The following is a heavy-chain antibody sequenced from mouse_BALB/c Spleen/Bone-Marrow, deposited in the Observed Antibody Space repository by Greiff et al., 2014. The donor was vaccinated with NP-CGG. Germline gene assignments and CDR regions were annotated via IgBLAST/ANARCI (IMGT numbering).Heavy chain of an antibody. Sequence: EVKLQESGPELVKPGPSVKISCKASGYSFTGYYMHWVEQSHGKSLEWIGKLNPYNGGTSYNQKFKGKATLTVDTSSSTAFMELHSLTSEDSLVYYCARQLYGNYAYWGLGTLVTVSA. V-gene: IGHV1S30*01. CDR2: LNPYNGGT. J-gene: IGHJ3*01. D-gene: IGHD2-10*02. CDR3: ARQLYGNYAY. CDR1: GYSFTGYY.